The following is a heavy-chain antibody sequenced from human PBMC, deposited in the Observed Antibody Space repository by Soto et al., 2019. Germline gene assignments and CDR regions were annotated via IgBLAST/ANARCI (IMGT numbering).Heavy chain of an antibody. CDR2: ISAYNGNT. D-gene: IGHD3-16*01. CDR3: ASLLFGDDAFDI. CDR1: GYTFSAYD. V-gene: IGHV1-18*01. Sequence: ASVKVSCKTSGYTFSAYDIYWVRQAPGQGLEWMGWISAYNGNTNYAQKLQGRVTMTTDTSTSTAYMELRSLRSDDTAVYYCASLLFGDDAFDIWGQGTMVNV. J-gene: IGHJ3*02.